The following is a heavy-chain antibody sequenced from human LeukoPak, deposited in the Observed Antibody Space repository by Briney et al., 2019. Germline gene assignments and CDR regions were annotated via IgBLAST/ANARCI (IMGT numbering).Heavy chain of an antibody. CDR2: LNGDGSIS. CDR3: GRGHVDLIDY. Sequence: GGYLRLYCAASGFTFRSSWMHWVRQAPGMGLMWISRLNGDGSISSSADSVKGRFIISRDNATNTLYLRMNSPGDEATYVYYCGRGHVDLIDYWGRGALVTVSS. D-gene: IGHD5-24*01. CDR1: GFTFRSSW. J-gene: IGHJ4*02. V-gene: IGHV3-74*01.